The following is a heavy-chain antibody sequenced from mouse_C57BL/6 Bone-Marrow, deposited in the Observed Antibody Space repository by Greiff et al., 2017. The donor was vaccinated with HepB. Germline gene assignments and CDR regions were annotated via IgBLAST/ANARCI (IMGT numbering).Heavy chain of an antibody. CDR3: ARHLGGGLYFEV. CDR2: LSNGGGST. V-gene: IGHV5-12*01. CDR1: GFTFSDYY. Sequence: VQLKESGGGLVQPGGSLKLSCAASGFTFSDYYMYWVRQTPEKRLEWVAYLSNGGGSTYYPDTVKGRFTISRDNAKNTLYLQMSRLKAEDTAMYYCARHLGGGLYFEVWGTGTTVTVSS. D-gene: IGHD4-1*01. J-gene: IGHJ1*03.